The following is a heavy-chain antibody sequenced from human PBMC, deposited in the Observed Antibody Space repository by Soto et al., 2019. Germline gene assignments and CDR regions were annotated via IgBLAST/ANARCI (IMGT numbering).Heavy chain of an antibody. V-gene: IGHV4-59*01. CDR1: GGSIRSYY. D-gene: IGHD6-13*01. Sequence: QVQLQESGPGLVKPSETLSLTCSVSGGSIRSYYWSWIRQPQGKGLEWIGYIYYSGSTNHNPSLKSRDSISVDTSKNQCSLKLSSVTAADPAVYYCARKLAEAGTRTVDIWGQGTLVTVSS. CDR2: IYYSGST. CDR3: ARKLAEAGTRTVDI. J-gene: IGHJ3*02.